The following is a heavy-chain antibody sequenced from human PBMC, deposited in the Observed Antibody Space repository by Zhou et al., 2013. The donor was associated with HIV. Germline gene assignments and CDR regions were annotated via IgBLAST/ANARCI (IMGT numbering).Heavy chain of an antibody. D-gene: IGHD3-22*01. Sequence: QVQLVQSGAEVKKPGSSVKVSCKASGGTFSSYAISWVRQAPGQGLEWMGRIIPIFGTANYAQKFQGRVTITADESTSTAYMELSSLRSEDTAVYYCARDFGYYDSSGYNPEAIFYFDYWGQGTLVTVSS. CDR3: ARDFGYYDSSGYNPEAIFYFDY. CDR1: GGTFSSYA. V-gene: IGHV1-69*13. J-gene: IGHJ4*02. CDR2: IIPIFGTA.